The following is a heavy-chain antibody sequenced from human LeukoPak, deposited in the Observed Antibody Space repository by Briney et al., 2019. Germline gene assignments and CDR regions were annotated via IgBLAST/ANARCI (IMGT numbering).Heavy chain of an antibody. Sequence: SETLSLTCSVYGGSFSDYYWSWIRQPPGEGLEWIGEINHSGNTNYNPSLKSRVTISVDTSKNQFSLKLSSVTAADTALYYCARGWGGMVRGVDYYYYYMDVWGKGTTVTISS. CDR1: GGSFSDYY. CDR3: ARGWGGMVRGVDYYYYYMDV. V-gene: IGHV4-34*01. J-gene: IGHJ6*03. D-gene: IGHD3-10*01. CDR2: INHSGNT.